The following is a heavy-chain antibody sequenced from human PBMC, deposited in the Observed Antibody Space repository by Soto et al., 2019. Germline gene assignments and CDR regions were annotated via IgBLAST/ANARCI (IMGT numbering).Heavy chain of an antibody. CDR3: ARGAAPDY. J-gene: IGHJ4*02. V-gene: IGHV4-59*01. Sequence: QVQLQESGPGLVKPAETLSLTCTVSGGSISSYYWGWIRQPPGKGLEWIGYIDYSGRTHYNPSLKRRVTISVDKSKNQCSLKLNSVTAADTAVYYCARGAAPDYWGQGTLVTVSS. CDR1: GGSISSYY. D-gene: IGHD6-13*01. CDR2: IDYSGRT.